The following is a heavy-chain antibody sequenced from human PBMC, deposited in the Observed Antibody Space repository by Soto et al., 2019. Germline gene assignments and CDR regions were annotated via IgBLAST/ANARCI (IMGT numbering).Heavy chain of an antibody. CDR3: AKLAGYCSGTSCYGHYAMYF. Sequence: SETLSLTCIVSSGSMSSSLNHWGWIRQPPGKGLEWIGNINYSGSTYYNPSLQSRLTISVDTSNNQFSLTLSSVTAADTAVYYCAKLAGYCSGTSCYGHYAMYFWGQGTTVTVSS. CDR2: INYSGST. J-gene: IGHJ6*02. CDR1: SGSMSSSLNH. D-gene: IGHD2-2*01. V-gene: IGHV4-39*01.